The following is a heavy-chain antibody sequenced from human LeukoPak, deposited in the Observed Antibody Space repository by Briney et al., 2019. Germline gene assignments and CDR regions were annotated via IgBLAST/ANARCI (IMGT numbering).Heavy chain of an antibody. D-gene: IGHD3-22*01. J-gene: IGHJ4*02. CDR2: INPNSGGT. Sequence: ASVKVSCRTSGFTFTGYYYHWVRQAPGQRLEWMGWINPNSGGTNYAQKFQGRVTMTRDTSISTAYMELSRLRSDDTAVYYCARNFYFDSSGYYHYWGQGTLVTVSS. V-gene: IGHV1-2*02. CDR1: GFTFTGYY. CDR3: ARNFYFDSSGYYHY.